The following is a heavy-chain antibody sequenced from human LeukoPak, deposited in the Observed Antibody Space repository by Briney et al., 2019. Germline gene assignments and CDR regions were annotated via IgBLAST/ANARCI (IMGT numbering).Heavy chain of an antibody. J-gene: IGHJ5*02. CDR1: GFSFSAYS. CDR3: ARGPAITSSIRWGPKPNWNYGNLFDP. Sequence: GGSLRLSCAASGFSFSAYSMNWVRQAPGKGLEWVSYISSSSTIYYADSVKGRFTVSRDNAKNSLYLHMNSLRVEDTAAYYCARGPAITSSIRWGPKPNWNYGNLFDPWGQGTLVTGSS. D-gene: IGHD1-7*01. V-gene: IGHV3-48*01. CDR2: ISSSSTI.